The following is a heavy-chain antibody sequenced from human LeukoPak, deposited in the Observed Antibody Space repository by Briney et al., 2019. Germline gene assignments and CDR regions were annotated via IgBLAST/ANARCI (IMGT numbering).Heavy chain of an antibody. J-gene: IGHJ6*02. V-gene: IGHV1-24*01. CDR3: ATDRSIFGAVKRYYYYYGMDV. Sequence: GASVKVSCKVSGYTLTELSMHWVRQAPGKGLEWMGGFDPEDGETIYAQKFQGRVTMTEDTSTDTAYMELSSLRSEDTAVYYCATDRSIFGAVKRYYYYYGMDVWGQGTTVTVSS. CDR2: FDPEDGET. D-gene: IGHD3-3*01. CDR1: GYTLTELS.